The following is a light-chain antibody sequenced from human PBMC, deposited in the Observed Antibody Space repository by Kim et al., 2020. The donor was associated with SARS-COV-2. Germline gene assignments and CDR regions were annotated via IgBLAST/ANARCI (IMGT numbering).Light chain of an antibody. CDR2: LNSDGSH. V-gene: IGLV4-69*01. CDR1: SGHSSYA. CDR3: QTWGTGFRV. J-gene: IGLJ2*01. Sequence: ASVKLTCTPSSGHSSYAIAWHQQQPEKGPRYLMKLNSDGSHSKGDGIPDRFSGSSSGAERYLTISSLQSEDEADYYCQTWGTGFRVFGGGTQLTVL.